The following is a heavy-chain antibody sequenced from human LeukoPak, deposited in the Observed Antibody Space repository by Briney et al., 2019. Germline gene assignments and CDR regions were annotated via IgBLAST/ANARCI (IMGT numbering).Heavy chain of an antibody. CDR1: GGSFSGYY. CDR2: INHSGST. J-gene: IGHJ5*02. V-gene: IGHV4-34*01. Sequence: SETLSLTCAVYGGSFSGYYWSWIRQPPGKGLEWIGEINHSGSTNYNPSLKSRVTISVDTSKNQFSLKLSSVTAADTAVYYCARHPSYYYDSSGYYTNWFDPWGQGTLVTVSS. D-gene: IGHD3-22*01. CDR3: ARHPSYYYDSSGYYTNWFDP.